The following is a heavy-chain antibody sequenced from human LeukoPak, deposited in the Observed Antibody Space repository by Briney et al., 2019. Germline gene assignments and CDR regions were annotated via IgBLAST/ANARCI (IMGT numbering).Heavy chain of an antibody. J-gene: IGHJ6*03. CDR3: ARVTVGIASYYYYYMDV. Sequence: TGGSLRLSCAASGFTVSSNYMSWVRQAPGKGLEWVSVIYSGGSTYYADSVKGRFTISRDNSKNTLYLQMNSLRAEDTAVYYCARVTVGIASYYYYYMDVWGKGTTVTISS. V-gene: IGHV3-66*01. D-gene: IGHD6-13*01. CDR1: GFTVSSNY. CDR2: IYSGGST.